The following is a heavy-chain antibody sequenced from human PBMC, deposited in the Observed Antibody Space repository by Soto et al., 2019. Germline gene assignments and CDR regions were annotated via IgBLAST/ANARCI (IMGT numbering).Heavy chain of an antibody. D-gene: IGHD2-2*02. V-gene: IGHV5-51*01. CDR1: GYSFTTYW. Sequence: PWESPKTFWHGFGYSFTTYWIGRVRQMPGNGLEWVGIIYTGDSDTRYSPPFQGQVTISADKSISNAYLQYGSLKASDTAIYYCGTGGYCSGNWCYNFFDYWGQGTLVTVSS. CDR3: GTGGYCSGNWCYNFFDY. J-gene: IGHJ4*02. CDR2: IYTGDSDT.